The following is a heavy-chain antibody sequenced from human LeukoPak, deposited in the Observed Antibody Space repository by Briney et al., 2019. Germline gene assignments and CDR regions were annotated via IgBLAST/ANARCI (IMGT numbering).Heavy chain of an antibody. J-gene: IGHJ4*01. V-gene: IGHV3-74*01. D-gene: IGHD1-14*01. Sequence: PGGSLRLSCVASGFTFSSYYMHWVRQAPGKGPGWVSGINTDGSSTNYADSVKGRFTISRENAKNTVYMQMNRLRADETGVYYAARTTCTTLPLDYCGHGTPVTVSS. CDR3: ARTTCTTLPLDY. CDR1: GFTFSSYY. CDR2: INTDGSST.